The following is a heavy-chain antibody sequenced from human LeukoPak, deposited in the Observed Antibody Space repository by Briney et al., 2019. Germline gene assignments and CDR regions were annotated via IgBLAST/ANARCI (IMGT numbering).Heavy chain of an antibody. J-gene: IGHJ2*01. V-gene: IGHV3-49*04. Sequence: GGSLRLSCTASGFTFGDYAISWVRQAPGKGLEWVGFIRSKAYGGTTEYAASVKGRFTISRDDSKSIAYLQMNSLKIEDTAVFYCTRSSIAAAGSSWYFELWGRGILVTVSS. D-gene: IGHD6-13*01. CDR1: GFTFGDYA. CDR2: IRSKAYGGTT. CDR3: TRSSIAAAGSSWYFEL.